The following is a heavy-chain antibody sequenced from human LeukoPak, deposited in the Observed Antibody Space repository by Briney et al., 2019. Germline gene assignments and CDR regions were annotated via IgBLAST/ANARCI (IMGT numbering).Heavy chain of an antibody. V-gene: IGHV3-9*01. CDR3: AKDMRSHYYGSGSQSDY. CDR2: ISWNSGSI. J-gene: IGHJ4*02. D-gene: IGHD3-10*01. CDR1: GFTFGDYA. Sequence: GGSLRLSCAASGFTFGDYAMHWVRQAPGKGLEWVSGISWNSGSIGYADSVKGRFTISRDNAKNSLYLQMNSLRAEDTALYYCAKDMRSHYYGSGSQSDYWGQGTLVTVSS.